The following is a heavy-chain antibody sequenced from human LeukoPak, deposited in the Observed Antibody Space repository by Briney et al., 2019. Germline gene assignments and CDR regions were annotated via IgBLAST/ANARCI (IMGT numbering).Heavy chain of an antibody. CDR3: ARDGYSSYYYYMDV. CDR2: LYHTGST. J-gene: IGHJ6*03. D-gene: IGHD6-19*01. V-gene: IGHV4-39*07. Sequence: SETLSLTCTVSGGSISSSSYYWGWIRQPPGKGLEWIGSLYHTGSTYYNPSLKSRVTISGDTSKNQFSLKLSSVTAADTAVYYCARDGYSSYYYYMDVWGKGTTVTVSS. CDR1: GGSISSSSYY.